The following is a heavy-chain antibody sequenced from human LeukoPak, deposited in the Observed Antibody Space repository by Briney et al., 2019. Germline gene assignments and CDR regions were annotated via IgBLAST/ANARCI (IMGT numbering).Heavy chain of an antibody. V-gene: IGHV3-23*01. CDR2: ISSGGTT. CDR1: GFIFDSYA. CDR3: AKDWASGNYFDH. Sequence: GGSLRLSCAASGFIFDSYALSWVRQAPGKGLEWLSAISSGGTTYYADSVRGRFAISRDISKNTLFLQMNSLRADDTAVYYCAKDWASGNYFDHWGPGTLVTVSS. J-gene: IGHJ4*02. D-gene: IGHD1-14*01.